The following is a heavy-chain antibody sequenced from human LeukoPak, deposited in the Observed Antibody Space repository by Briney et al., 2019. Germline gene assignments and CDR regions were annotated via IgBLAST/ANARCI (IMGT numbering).Heavy chain of an antibody. J-gene: IGHJ4*02. V-gene: IGHV1-24*01. CDR2: FDPEDGET. Sequence: ASVKVSCKVSGYTLTELSMHWVRQAPGKGLEWMGGFDPEDGETIYAQKFQGRVTMTGDTSTDTAYMELSSLRSEDAAVYYCATVGPIFDYWGQGTLVTVSS. CDR3: ATVGPIFDY. CDR1: GYTLTELS.